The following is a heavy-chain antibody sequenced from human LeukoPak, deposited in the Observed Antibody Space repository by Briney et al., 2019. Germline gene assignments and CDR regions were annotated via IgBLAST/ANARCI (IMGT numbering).Heavy chain of an antibody. CDR2: FIPIFGTA. J-gene: IGHJ6*03. CDR3: ATLSCSSTSCYRAYYYYMDV. V-gene: IGHV1-69*05. Sequence: SVKVSRKPSGGTFSSYAISGVRQAPGQGLEWMGGFIPIFGTANYAQKFQGRVTITTDESTSTAYMELSSLRSEDTAVYYCATLSCSSTSCYRAYYYYMDVWGKGTTVTVSS. CDR1: GGTFSSYA. D-gene: IGHD2-2*02.